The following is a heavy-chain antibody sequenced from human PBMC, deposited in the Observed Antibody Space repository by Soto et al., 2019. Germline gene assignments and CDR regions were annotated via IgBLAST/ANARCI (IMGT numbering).Heavy chain of an antibody. CDR1: GFTFSGHY. D-gene: IGHD4-17*01. V-gene: IGHV3-72*01. Sequence: EVQLVESGGGLVQPGGSLRLSCAASGFTFSGHYMDWVRQAPGKGLEWVGRTRNKANSYTTEYAASVKGRFTISRDDSKNSLYLQMNSLKTEDTAVYYCARGLMTTAVYYFDYWGQGTLVTVSS. CDR3: ARGLMTTAVYYFDY. J-gene: IGHJ4*02. CDR2: TRNKANSYTT.